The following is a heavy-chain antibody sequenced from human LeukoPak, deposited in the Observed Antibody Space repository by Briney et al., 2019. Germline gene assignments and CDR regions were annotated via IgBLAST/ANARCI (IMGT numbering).Heavy chain of an antibody. CDR3: ARVGGTNYYYYGMDV. CDR1: GGSISGYY. CDR2: IDDSGNT. D-gene: IGHD3-16*01. J-gene: IGHJ6*02. V-gene: IGHV4-59*01. Sequence: SETLSLTCTVSGGSISGYYWSWIRRPPGKGLEWIGYIDDSGNTNYSPSLKSRVTISVDTSKNQFSLKLSSVTAADTAVYYCARVGGTNYYYYGMDVWGQGTTVTVSS.